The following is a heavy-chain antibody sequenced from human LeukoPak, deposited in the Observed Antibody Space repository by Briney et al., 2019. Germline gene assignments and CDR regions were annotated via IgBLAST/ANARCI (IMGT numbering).Heavy chain of an antibody. J-gene: IGHJ4*02. CDR1: GYTFTSYY. V-gene: IGHV1-46*01. CDR2: INPSGGST. D-gene: IGHD1-26*01. Sequence: ASVKVSCKASGYTFTSYYMHWVRQAPGQGLEWMGIINPSGGSTSYAQKFQGRVTMTRDTSTSTVYMELSSLRSEDTAVYYCARDRPISTTEDSGSCPDYWGQGTLVTVSS. CDR3: ARDRPISTTEDSGSCPDY.